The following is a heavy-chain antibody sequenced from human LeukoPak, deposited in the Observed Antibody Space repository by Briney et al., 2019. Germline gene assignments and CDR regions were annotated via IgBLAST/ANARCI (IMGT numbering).Heavy chain of an antibody. CDR1: GFTFSSYW. CDR2: IKQDGSEK. Sequence: KAGGSLRLSCAASGFTFSSYWMSWVRQAPGKGLEWVASIKQDGSEKYYVDSVKGRFTVSRDNAKNSLYLQMNSLRAEDTAVYYCARWQLERPYHFDCWGQGALVTVSS. V-gene: IGHV3-7*01. J-gene: IGHJ4*02. CDR3: ARWQLERPYHFDC. D-gene: IGHD1-1*01.